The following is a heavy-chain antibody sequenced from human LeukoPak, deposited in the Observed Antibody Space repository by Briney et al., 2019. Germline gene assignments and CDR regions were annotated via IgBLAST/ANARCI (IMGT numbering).Heavy chain of an antibody. Sequence: SETLSLTCTVSVGSISSFYWSWIRQPAGKGLEWIGRIDTSGNTNYNPSLKSRVTVSVDRSKNQFSLKLSSVTVADTAVYYCATKVMRGSYWGAFDLWGQGTLVTVSS. CDR1: VGSISSFY. J-gene: IGHJ3*01. V-gene: IGHV4-4*07. D-gene: IGHD1-26*01. CDR3: ATKVMRGSYWGAFDL. CDR2: IDTSGNT.